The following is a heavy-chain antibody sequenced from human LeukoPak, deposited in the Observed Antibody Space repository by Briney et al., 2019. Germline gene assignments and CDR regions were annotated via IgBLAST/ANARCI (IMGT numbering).Heavy chain of an antibody. CDR3: ARRRSRNMITFGGVENWFDP. CDR1: GFTFSSYD. J-gene: IGHJ5*02. CDR2: ISFDGSNK. Sequence: GGSLRLSCAASGFTFSSYDMHWVRQAPGKGLEWVAVISFDGSNKYYADSVKGRFTISRDNSKNTLYLQMNSLRAEDTAVYYCARRRSRNMITFGGVENWFDPWGQGTLVTVSS. D-gene: IGHD3-16*01. V-gene: IGHV3-30*03.